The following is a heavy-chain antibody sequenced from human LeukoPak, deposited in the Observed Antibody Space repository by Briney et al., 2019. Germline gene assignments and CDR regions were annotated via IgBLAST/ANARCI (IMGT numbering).Heavy chain of an antibody. Sequence: GASVKVSCKASGGTFSSYAISWVRQAPGQGLEWMGGIIPIFGTANYAQKFQGRVTITADESTSTAFMELSSLRSEDTAVYYCASSYGYGNYFDYWGQGTLVTVSS. V-gene: IGHV1-69*13. D-gene: IGHD5-18*01. CDR2: IIPIFGTA. CDR1: GGTFSSYA. J-gene: IGHJ4*02. CDR3: ASSYGYGNYFDY.